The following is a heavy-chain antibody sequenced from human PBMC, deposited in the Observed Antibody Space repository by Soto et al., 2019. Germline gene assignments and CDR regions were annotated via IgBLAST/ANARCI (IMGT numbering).Heavy chain of an antibody. CDR2: IYYSGST. V-gene: IGHV4-39*01. Sequence: SETLSLTCTVSGGSISSSSYYWGWIRQPPGKGLEWIGSIYYSGSTYYNTSLKNRVTISVDTSKKQFSLKLSSVTAADTAVYYCARHAGTYDFWSGYLDFYMDVWGKGTTVTVSS. CDR1: GGSISSSSYY. CDR3: ARHAGTYDFWSGYLDFYMDV. D-gene: IGHD3-3*01. J-gene: IGHJ6*03.